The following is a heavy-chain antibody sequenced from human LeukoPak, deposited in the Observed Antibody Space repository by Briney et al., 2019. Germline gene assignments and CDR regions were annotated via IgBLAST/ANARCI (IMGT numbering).Heavy chain of an antibody. D-gene: IGHD6-13*01. Sequence: GRSLRLSCTASGFTFSSYAMHWVRQAPGKGLEWVAVISYDGSNKYYADSVKGRFTISRDNSKNTLYLQMSSLRAEDTAIYYCAKDTSTRWYSSTPLPGDYWGQGTLVTVSS. CDR1: GFTFSSYA. V-gene: IGHV3-30*04. CDR3: AKDTSTRWYSSTPLPGDY. J-gene: IGHJ4*02. CDR2: ISYDGSNK.